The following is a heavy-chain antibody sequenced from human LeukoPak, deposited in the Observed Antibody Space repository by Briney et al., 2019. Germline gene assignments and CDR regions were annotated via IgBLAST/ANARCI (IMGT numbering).Heavy chain of an antibody. Sequence: GGSLRLSCEASGFTFSIFTMSWVRQAPGKGLEWISTINSNGDSTYYADSVKGRFTISRDNSKNTLYLQMNSLRAEDTAVYYCAKDSASWIQTYFDYWGQGTLVTVSS. D-gene: IGHD5-18*01. CDR2: INSNGDST. CDR1: GFTFSIFT. V-gene: IGHV3-23*01. CDR3: AKDSASWIQTYFDY. J-gene: IGHJ4*02.